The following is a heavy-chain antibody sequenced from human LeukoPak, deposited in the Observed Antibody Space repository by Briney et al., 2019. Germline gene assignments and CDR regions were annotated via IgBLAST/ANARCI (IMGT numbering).Heavy chain of an antibody. CDR2: IIPIFGTA. CDR1: GYTFTSYY. CDR3: ARNYDYVWGSYRYAYFDY. D-gene: IGHD3-16*02. V-gene: IGHV1-69*06. Sequence: ASVKVSCKASGYTFTSYYMHWVRQAPGQGLEWMGGIIPIFGTANYAQKFQGRVTITADKSTSTAYMELSSLRSEDTAVYYCARNYDYVWGSYRYAYFDYWGQGTLVTVSS. J-gene: IGHJ4*02.